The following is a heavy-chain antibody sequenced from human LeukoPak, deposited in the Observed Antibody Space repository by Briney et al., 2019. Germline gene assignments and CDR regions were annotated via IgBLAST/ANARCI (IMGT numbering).Heavy chain of an antibody. J-gene: IGHJ4*02. CDR1: GGSISSYY. D-gene: IGHD3-3*01. V-gene: IGHV4-34*01. Sequence: TSETLSLTCTVSGGSISSYYWSWIRQPPGKGLEWIGEINHSGSTNYNPSLKSRVTISVDTSKNQFSLKLSSVTAADTAVYYCARGGRGNLMIPKRFDYWGQGTLVTVSS. CDR2: INHSGST. CDR3: ARGGRGNLMIPKRFDY.